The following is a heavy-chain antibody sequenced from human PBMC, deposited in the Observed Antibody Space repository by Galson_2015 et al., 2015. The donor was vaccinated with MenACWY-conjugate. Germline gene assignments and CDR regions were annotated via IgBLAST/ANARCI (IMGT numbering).Heavy chain of an antibody. CDR3: ATGPDAFHV. D-gene: IGHD7-27*01. J-gene: IGHJ3*01. CDR1: RGTFSNYT. Sequence: SCKASRGTFSNYTLHWVRQAPGQGLEWMARIIPILGRTHYAQNFQGRVTLTADRLTDTADMELSSLRSEDTAIYYCATGPDAFHVWGQGTKVIVSS. V-gene: IGHV1-69*02. CDR2: IIPILGRT.